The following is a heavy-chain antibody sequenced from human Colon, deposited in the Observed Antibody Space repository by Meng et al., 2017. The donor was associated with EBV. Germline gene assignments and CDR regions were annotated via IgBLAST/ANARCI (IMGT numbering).Heavy chain of an antibody. CDR2: IYYSGST. D-gene: IGHD6-19*01. CDR3: ARVSSGWDYFDY. CDR1: GGSVSSGGYY. J-gene: IGHJ4*02. Sequence: QVHLHESGPGLVKPSQTLSLTCTVSGGSVSSGGYYWTWIRQHPGKGLEWFGHIYYSGSTFYNPSLKRRVIISIDTSKNQFSLNLRSVTAADTAVYYCARVSSGWDYFDYWGQGTLVTVSS. V-gene: IGHV4-31*03.